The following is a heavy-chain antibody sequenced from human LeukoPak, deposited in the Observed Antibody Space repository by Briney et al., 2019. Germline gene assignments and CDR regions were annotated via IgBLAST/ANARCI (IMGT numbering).Heavy chain of an antibody. Sequence: GASLRLSCAASGFTFSSYAMSWVRQAPGKGLEWVSAISGSGGSTYYADSVKGRFTISRDNSKNTLYLQMNSLRAEDTAVYYCARYFSGGQFKWFDPWGQGTLVTVSS. CDR2: ISGSGGST. CDR3: ARYFSGGQFKWFDP. J-gene: IGHJ5*02. D-gene: IGHD2-15*01. CDR1: GFTFSSYA. V-gene: IGHV3-23*01.